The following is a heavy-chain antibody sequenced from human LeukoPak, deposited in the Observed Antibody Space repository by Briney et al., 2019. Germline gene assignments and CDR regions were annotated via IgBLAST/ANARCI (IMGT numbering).Heavy chain of an antibody. Sequence: VASVKVSCKASGGTFSSYAISWVRQAPGQGLEWMGRIIPILGIANYEQKFQGRVTITADKSTSTAYMELSSLRSEDTAVYYCARRFIAVAGDAFDIWGQGTMVTVSS. CDR2: IIPILGIA. J-gene: IGHJ3*02. V-gene: IGHV1-69*04. CDR1: GGTFSSYA. D-gene: IGHD6-19*01. CDR3: ARRFIAVAGDAFDI.